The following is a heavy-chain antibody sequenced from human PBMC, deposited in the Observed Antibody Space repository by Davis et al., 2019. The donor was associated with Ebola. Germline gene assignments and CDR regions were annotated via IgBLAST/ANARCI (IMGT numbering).Heavy chain of an antibody. J-gene: IGHJ4*02. Sequence: ASVKVSCKVSGYTLTELSMHWVRQAPGKGLEWMGGFDPEDGETIYAQKFQGRVTMTEDTSTDTAYMELSSLRSEDTAVYYCATIPRVYGGWYAYYFDYWGQGTLVTVSS. V-gene: IGHV1-24*01. D-gene: IGHD6-19*01. CDR1: GYTLTELS. CDR2: FDPEDGET. CDR3: ATIPRVYGGWYAYYFDY.